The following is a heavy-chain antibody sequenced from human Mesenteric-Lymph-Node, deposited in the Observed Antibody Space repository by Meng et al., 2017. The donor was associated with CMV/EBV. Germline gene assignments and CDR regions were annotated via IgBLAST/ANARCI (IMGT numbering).Heavy chain of an antibody. CDR2: IHAYNGDT. D-gene: IGHD3-10*01. J-gene: IGHJ4*02. Sequence: ASVKVSCKASGYTFTSYGISWVRQVPGQGLEWMGWIHAYNGDTTYAQKFQGRVTVTTDTSTSTAYMELRSLRSDDTAVYYCARLWFGEFHREFDYWGQGTLVTVSS. CDR1: GYTFTSYG. CDR3: ARLWFGEFHREFDY. V-gene: IGHV1-18*01.